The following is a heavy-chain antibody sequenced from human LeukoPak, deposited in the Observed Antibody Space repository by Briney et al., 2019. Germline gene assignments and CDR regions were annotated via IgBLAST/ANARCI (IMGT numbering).Heavy chain of an antibody. CDR1: GFSFSSNA. CDR2: IWYDGSNE. Sequence: GGSLRLSCAASGFSFSSNATHWVRQAPGKGLEWLAIIWYDGSNEYYADSVKGRFIISRDNSKNTLYLQLNSLRAEDTAVYYCARGGKSARPDYWGQGTQVTVSS. V-gene: IGHV3-33*01. D-gene: IGHD6-6*01. J-gene: IGHJ4*02. CDR3: ARGGKSARPDY.